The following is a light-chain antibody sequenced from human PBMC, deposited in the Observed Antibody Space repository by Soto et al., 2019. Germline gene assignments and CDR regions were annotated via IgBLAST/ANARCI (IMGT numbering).Light chain of an antibody. CDR3: QSHDSSLSGWV. CDR2: GNS. J-gene: IGLJ3*02. Sequence: QSVLTQPPSVSGAPGQRVTISCTGSSSNIGAGYNVHWYQQLPGTAPKLLIYGNSNRPSGVPDRFSGSKSGTSASLAITGIQAEDEAYYYCQSHDSSLSGWVFGGGTKLTVL. CDR1: SSNIGAGYN. V-gene: IGLV1-40*01.